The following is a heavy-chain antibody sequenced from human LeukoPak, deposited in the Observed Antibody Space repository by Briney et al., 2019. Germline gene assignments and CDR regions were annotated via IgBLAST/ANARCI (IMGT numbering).Heavy chain of an antibody. J-gene: IGHJ6*02. Sequence: PGGSLRLSCAASGFTFSSYSMNWVRQAPGKGLEWVSSISSSSSYIYYADSVKGRFTISRDNAKNSLYLQMNSLRAEDTAVYYCARDFVEDFWSGYPPGGRTPSMDVWGQGTTVTVSS. CDR1: GFTFSSYS. CDR3: ARDFVEDFWSGYPPGGRTPSMDV. V-gene: IGHV3-21*01. CDR2: ISSSSSYI. D-gene: IGHD3-3*01.